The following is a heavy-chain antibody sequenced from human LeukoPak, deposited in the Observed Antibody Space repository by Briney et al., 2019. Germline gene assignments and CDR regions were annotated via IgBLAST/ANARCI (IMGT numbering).Heavy chain of an antibody. J-gene: IGHJ4*02. V-gene: IGHV3-30*02. CDR1: GFTFSSYG. CDR2: IRYDGSNK. Sequence: GGSLRLSCVASGFTFSSYGMHWVRQAPGKGLEWVAFIRYDGSNKYYADSVKGRFTISRDNSKNTLYLQMNSLKAEDTAVYYCAKDPLIEYSSSSLDYWGQGTLVTVSS. CDR3: AKDPLIEYSSSSLDY. D-gene: IGHD6-6*01.